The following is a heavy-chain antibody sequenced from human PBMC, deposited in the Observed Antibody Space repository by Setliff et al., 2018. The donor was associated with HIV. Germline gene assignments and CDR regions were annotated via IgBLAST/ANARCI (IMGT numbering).Heavy chain of an antibody. CDR1: GFTFSNYD. J-gene: IGHJ4*02. V-gene: IGHV3-13*01. CDR2: IGTAADT. Sequence: GGSLRLSCAASGFTFSNYDMFWVRQATGKGLEWVSAIGTAADTFYPDSVKGRFTISRENAKNSLYLQVNSLRAGDTAIYYCVRAPTSGWHPSFDSWGRGALVTVSS. CDR3: VRAPTSGWHPSFDS. D-gene: IGHD6-19*01.